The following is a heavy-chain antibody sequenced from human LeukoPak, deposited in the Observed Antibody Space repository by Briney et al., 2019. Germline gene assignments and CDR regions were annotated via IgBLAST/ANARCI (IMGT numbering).Heavy chain of an antibody. CDR1: GITLSNYG. J-gene: IGHJ4*02. CDR3: AKRGVVIRVILVGFHKEAYYFDS. V-gene: IGHV3-23*01. Sequence: GGSLRLSCAVSGITLSNYGMSWVRQAPGKGLEWVAGISDSGGRTKYADSVKGRFTISRDDPKNTLYLQMNSLRAEDTAVYFCAKRGVVIRVILVGFHKEAYYFDSWGQGALVTVSS. CDR2: ISDSGGRT. D-gene: IGHD3-10*01.